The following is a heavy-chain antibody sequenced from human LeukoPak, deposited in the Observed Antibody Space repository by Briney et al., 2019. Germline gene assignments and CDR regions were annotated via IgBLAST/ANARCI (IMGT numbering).Heavy chain of an antibody. CDR2: ISGSGSST. Sequence: GGSLRLSCAASGFTFSSYGMSWVRQAPGKGLEWVSAISGSGSSTYYAASVKGRFTISRDNSKNTLYLQMNILRAEDTAVYYCAKGRAGNYDSSDYWGQGTLVTVSS. CDR1: GFTFSSYG. V-gene: IGHV3-23*01. D-gene: IGHD3-22*01. J-gene: IGHJ4*02. CDR3: AKGRAGNYDSSDY.